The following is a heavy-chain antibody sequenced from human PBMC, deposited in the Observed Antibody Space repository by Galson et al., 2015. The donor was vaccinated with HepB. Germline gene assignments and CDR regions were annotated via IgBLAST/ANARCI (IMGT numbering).Heavy chain of an antibody. CDR1: GFTFSSYW. CDR3: ARLERFVVVPAAMGRAFDI. D-gene: IGHD2-2*01. Sequence: SLRLSCAASGFTFSSYWMTWVRQAPGKGLEWVANIKQDGSETYYVDSVKGRFIISRDNAKNSLYLQMNSLKASDTAMYYCARLERFVVVPAAMGRAFDIWGQGTMVTVSS. V-gene: IGHV3-7*03. CDR2: IKQDGSET. J-gene: IGHJ3*02.